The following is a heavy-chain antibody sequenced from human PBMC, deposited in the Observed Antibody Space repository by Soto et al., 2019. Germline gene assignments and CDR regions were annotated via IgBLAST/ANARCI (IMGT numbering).Heavy chain of an antibody. J-gene: IGHJ3*02. Sequence: QVQLQESGPGLVKPSQTLSLTCTVSGGSISSGDYYWSWIRQPPGEGLEWIGYVSYSGSTYYIPSLMGRLTMSVDTSKNQFSLNLNSLTAADTAVYYCARGVTYYCGGVDAFDIWGQGTMVTVSS. D-gene: IGHD2-21*01. CDR1: GGSISSGDYY. CDR2: VSYSGST. V-gene: IGHV4-30-4*01. CDR3: ARGVTYYCGGVDAFDI.